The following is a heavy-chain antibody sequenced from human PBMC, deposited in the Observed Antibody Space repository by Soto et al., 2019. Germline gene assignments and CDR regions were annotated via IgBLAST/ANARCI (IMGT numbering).Heavy chain of an antibody. Sequence: QVQLVESGGGLVQPGGSLRLSCAASGFTFSDYYMSWIRQAPGKGLEWVSYISSSSSYSNYADSVKGRFTISRDNAKNSLYLQMNSLRAEDTAVYYCASGLYPPNGALAYWGQGTLVAVSS. V-gene: IGHV3-11*06. CDR3: ASGLYPPNGALAY. CDR1: GFTFSDYY. J-gene: IGHJ4*02. D-gene: IGHD2-2*02. CDR2: ISSSSSYS.